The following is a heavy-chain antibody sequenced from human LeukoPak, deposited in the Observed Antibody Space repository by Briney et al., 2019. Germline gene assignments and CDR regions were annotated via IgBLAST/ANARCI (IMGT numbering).Heavy chain of an antibody. CDR1: GYSFPQSG. CDR3: ARDHYYYERSGYYLNWFDP. Sequence: ASVKVSCKTSGYSFPQSGSTWVRQAPGQGLEWMGWISAYNGNTNLAQKFQGRVTMTIDTATSTVYMEVRSLRSDDTAVYYCARDHYYYERSGYYLNWFDPWGQGTLVTVSS. V-gene: IGHV1-18*01. CDR2: ISAYNGNT. D-gene: IGHD3-22*01. J-gene: IGHJ5*02.